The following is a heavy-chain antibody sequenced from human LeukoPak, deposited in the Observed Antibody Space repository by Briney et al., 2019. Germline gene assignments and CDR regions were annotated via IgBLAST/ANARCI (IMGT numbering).Heavy chain of an antibody. CDR1: GYTFTSYG. CDR2: ISAYNGNT. CDR3: ARDSSGRDAFDI. V-gene: IGHV1-18*01. D-gene: IGHD3-22*01. J-gene: IGHJ3*02. Sequence: ASVKVSCKASGYTFTSYGIGWVRQAPGQGLEWMGWISAYNGNTNYAQKLQGRVTMTTDTSTSTAYMELRSLRSDDTAVYYCARDSSGRDAFDIWGQGTMVTVSS.